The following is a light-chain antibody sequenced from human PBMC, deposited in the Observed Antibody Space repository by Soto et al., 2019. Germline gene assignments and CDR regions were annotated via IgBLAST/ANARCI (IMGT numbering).Light chain of an antibody. J-gene: IGKJ4*01. V-gene: IGKV3-15*01. Sequence: EIVWTQSPATLSLSPGERDTLSCRASQSVSSYLAWYQQKPCQAPRLLIYGASTSATGIPARFSGSGSGTEFTLTISSLQSEDLAVYYCQQCSNWPTLTGGGGPEWGIK. CDR1: QSVSSY. CDR2: GAS. CDR3: QQCSNWPTLT.